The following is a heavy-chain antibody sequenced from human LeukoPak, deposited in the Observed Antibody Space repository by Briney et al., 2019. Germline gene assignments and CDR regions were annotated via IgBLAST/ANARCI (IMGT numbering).Heavy chain of an antibody. J-gene: IGHJ3*02. CDR1: GGSISSYY. V-gene: IGHV4-59*01. Sequence: SETLSLTCTVSGGSISSYYWSWIRQPPGKGLEWIGYIYYSGSTNYNPSLKSRVTISVDTSKNQFSLKLSSVTAADTAVYYCARDLGYSGYGPTPDDAFDIWGQGTMVTVSS. CDR3: ARDLGYSGYGPTPDDAFDI. D-gene: IGHD5-12*01. CDR2: IYYSGST.